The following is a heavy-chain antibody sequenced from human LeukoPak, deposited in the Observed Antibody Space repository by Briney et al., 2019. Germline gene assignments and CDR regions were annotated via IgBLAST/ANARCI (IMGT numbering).Heavy chain of an antibody. CDR2: INHSGST. Sequence: SETLSLTCAVYGGSFSGYYWSWIRQPPGKGLEWIGEINHSGSTNYNPSLKRRVTIAVDTSKNQFSLKLSSVTAADTAVYYCARGPPHYDYCGQGTLVTVSS. J-gene: IGHJ4*02. V-gene: IGHV4-34*01. CDR1: GGSFSGYY. CDR3: ARGPPHYDY.